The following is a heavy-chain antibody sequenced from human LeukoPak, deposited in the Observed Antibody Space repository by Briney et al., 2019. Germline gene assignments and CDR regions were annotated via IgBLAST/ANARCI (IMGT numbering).Heavy chain of an antibody. Sequence: PGGSLRLSCAASGFTFSTYSMNWVRQAPGKGLEWVSSISSSSYYIYHADSVKGRFTISRGNAKNSLYLQMNSLRAEDTAVYYCASSPQDYYGSGEGAFDFWGQGTMVIVSS. J-gene: IGHJ3*01. CDR1: GFTFSTYS. V-gene: IGHV3-21*01. CDR2: ISSSSYYI. CDR3: ASSPQDYYGSGEGAFDF. D-gene: IGHD3-10*01.